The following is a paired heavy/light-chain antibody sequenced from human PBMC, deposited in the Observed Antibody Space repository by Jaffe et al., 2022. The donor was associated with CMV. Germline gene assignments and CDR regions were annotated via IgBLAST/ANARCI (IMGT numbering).Light chain of an antibody. CDR3: QQRSNWPLT. J-gene: IGKJ4*01. CDR1: QSVSSF. V-gene: IGKV3-11*01. Sequence: EIVLTQSPATLSLSPGERATLSCRASQSVSSFLAWYQQKPGQAPRLLIYDASNRATGIPARFSGSGSGTDFTLTISSLEPEDFAVYYCQQRSNWPLTFGGGTKVEIK. CDR2: DAS.
Heavy chain of an antibody. CDR1: GFTFNTYS. CDR3: ARDRKRDGYNRDAFDI. CDR2: ISGSTTYI. V-gene: IGHV3-21*01. D-gene: IGHD5-12*01. Sequence: EVQLVESGGGLVKPGGSLRLSCAASGFTFNTYSMNWVRQAPGKGLEWVSSISGSTTYIYYADSVKGRFTVSRDNAKNSLYLQMNSLRAEDTAVYYCARDRKRDGYNRDAFDIWGQGTTVTVSS. J-gene: IGHJ3*02.